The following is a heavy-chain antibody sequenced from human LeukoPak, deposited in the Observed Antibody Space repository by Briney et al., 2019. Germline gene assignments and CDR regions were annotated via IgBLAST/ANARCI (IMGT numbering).Heavy chain of an antibody. J-gene: IGHJ4*02. CDR1: GFTTSSNY. V-gene: IGHV3-66*01. Sequence: GGSLRLSCAASGFTTSSNYMNWVRQAPGKGLEWVSVIYSGGSTYYADSVKGRFSISRDNSKNTVYLQMNSLRVEDTAVYYCARGWIIGDYWGQGSLVTVSS. CDR3: ARGWIIGDY. D-gene: IGHD2-2*03. CDR2: IYSGGST.